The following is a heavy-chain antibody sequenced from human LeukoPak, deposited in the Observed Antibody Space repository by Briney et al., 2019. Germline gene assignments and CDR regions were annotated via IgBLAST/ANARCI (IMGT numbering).Heavy chain of an antibody. D-gene: IGHD6-13*01. CDR1: GYTFTSYY. Sequence: GASVKVSXKASGYTFTSYYIHWVRQAPGQGLEWMGIINPSGGSTSYAQKFQGRVTMTRDTSTSTVYMELSSLRSEDTAVYYCARELRAAVQIWGQGTLVTVSS. J-gene: IGHJ4*02. V-gene: IGHV1-46*01. CDR2: INPSGGST. CDR3: ARELRAAVQI.